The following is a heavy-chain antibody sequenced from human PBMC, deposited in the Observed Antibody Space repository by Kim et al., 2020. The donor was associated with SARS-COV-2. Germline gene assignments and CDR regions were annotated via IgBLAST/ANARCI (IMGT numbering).Heavy chain of an antibody. CDR1: GFIFNNYA. Sequence: GGSLRLSCAASGFIFNNYAMHWVRQAPGKGLEWVAVISYDGSNKYYADSVKGRFTISRDISKNTLYLQMNSLRTEDTAVYYCARAPEGYFDWLTYYGLDVWGQGTTVTVSS. CDR2: ISYDGSNK. V-gene: IGHV3-30*04. D-gene: IGHD3-9*01. CDR3: ARAPEGYFDWLTYYGLDV. J-gene: IGHJ6*02.